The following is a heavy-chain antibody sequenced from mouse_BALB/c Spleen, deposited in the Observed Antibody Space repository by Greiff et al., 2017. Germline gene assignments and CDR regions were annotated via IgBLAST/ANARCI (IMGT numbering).Heavy chain of an antibody. J-gene: IGHJ4*01. CDR2: INPSNGRT. Sequence: VQLQESGAELVKPGASVKLSCKASGYTFTSYWMHWVKQRPGQGLEWIGEINPSNGRTNYNEKFKSKATLTVDKSSSTAYMQLSSLTSEDSAVYYCARRPYAMDYWGQGTSVTVSS. V-gene: IGHV1S81*02. CDR1: GYTFTSYW. CDR3: ARRPYAMDY.